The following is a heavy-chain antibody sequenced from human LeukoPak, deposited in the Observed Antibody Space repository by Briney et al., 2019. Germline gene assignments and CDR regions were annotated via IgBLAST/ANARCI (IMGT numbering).Heavy chain of an antibody. D-gene: IGHD3-16*01. CDR2: IGSVSSYM. J-gene: IGHJ6*03. V-gene: IGHV3-21*01. Sequence: GGSLRLSCAASGFTFSSYNMNWVRQSPGKGLEWVSSIGSVSSYMYHADSVKGRFTISRDNAKNSLFLQMNSLRAEDTAVYYCARVGSYYYYMDVWGKGTTVTVSS. CDR1: GFTFSSYN. CDR3: ARVGSYYYYMDV.